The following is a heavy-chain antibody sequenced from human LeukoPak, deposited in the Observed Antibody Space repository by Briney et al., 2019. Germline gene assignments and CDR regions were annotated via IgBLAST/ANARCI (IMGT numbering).Heavy chain of an antibody. V-gene: IGHV5-51*01. CDR2: IYPDDSDI. D-gene: IGHD3-3*01. Sequence: GESLKISCKGSGYIFTRDWIGWVRQMPGKGLEWMGIIYPDDSDIRYSPAFQGKVTMSADKSISIVYLQWSSLRASDTAMYYCARYRDYYFDSWGQGTLVTVSS. CDR3: ARYRDYYFDS. J-gene: IGHJ4*02. CDR1: GYIFTRDW.